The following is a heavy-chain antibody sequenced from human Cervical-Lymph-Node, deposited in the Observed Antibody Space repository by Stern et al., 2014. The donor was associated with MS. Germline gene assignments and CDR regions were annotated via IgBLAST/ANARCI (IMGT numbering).Heavy chain of an antibody. CDR1: GFTFSNFG. Sequence: QDQLVQSGGGVVQPGRSLRLSCAASGFTFSNFGMHWVRQAPGKGLEWVAVIWNNGSNKCYADSVKGRLTISRDNSKNTLYLQMNSLRAEDTAVYYCAREGGSSAEYFQHWGQGTLVTVSS. V-gene: IGHV3-33*01. CDR2: IWNNGSNK. CDR3: AREGGSSAEYFQH. D-gene: IGHD2-15*01. J-gene: IGHJ1*01.